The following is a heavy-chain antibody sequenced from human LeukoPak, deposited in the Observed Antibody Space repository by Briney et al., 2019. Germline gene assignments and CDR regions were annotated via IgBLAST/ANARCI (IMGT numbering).Heavy chain of an antibody. V-gene: IGHV3-30-3*01. Sequence: GGSLRLSCAASGFTFSSYAMHWVRQAPGKGLEWVAVISYDGSNKYYADSVKGRFTISRDNSKNTLYLQMNSLRAEDTAVYYCAKASGYLKPYYFDYWGQGTLVTVSS. CDR2: ISYDGSNK. D-gene: IGHD3-22*01. J-gene: IGHJ4*02. CDR1: GFTFSSYA. CDR3: AKASGYLKPYYFDY.